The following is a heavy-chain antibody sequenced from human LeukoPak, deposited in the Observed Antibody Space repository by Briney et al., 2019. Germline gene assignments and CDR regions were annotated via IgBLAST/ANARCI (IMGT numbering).Heavy chain of an antibody. J-gene: IGHJ6*02. CDR1: GFTFSDYY. CDR2: ISCSSSYT. D-gene: IGHD1-26*01. V-gene: IGHV3-11*05. Sequence: GGSLRLSCAASGFTFSDYYMSWIRQAPGKGLEWVSYISCSSSYTNYADSVKGRFTISRDNAKNSLYLQMNSLRAEDTAVYYCARAPIYSGSYYHYYYGMDVWGQGTTVTVSS. CDR3: ARAPIYSGSYYHYYYGMDV.